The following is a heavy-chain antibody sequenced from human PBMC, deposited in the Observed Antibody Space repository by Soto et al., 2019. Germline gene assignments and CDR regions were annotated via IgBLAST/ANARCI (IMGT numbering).Heavy chain of an antibody. Sequence: SETLSLTCAFYGGSFSGYYWTLIRQPPGTGLEWIGEINHSGNTYYNPSLKSRVTISVDTSKNQFFLKLTSVTAADTALYYCVRHAACSSIRCYSGYFDLWGRGTLVTVSS. CDR1: GGSFSGYY. J-gene: IGHJ2*01. V-gene: IGHV4-34*01. CDR2: INHSGNT. D-gene: IGHD2-2*01. CDR3: VRHAACSSIRCYSGYFDL.